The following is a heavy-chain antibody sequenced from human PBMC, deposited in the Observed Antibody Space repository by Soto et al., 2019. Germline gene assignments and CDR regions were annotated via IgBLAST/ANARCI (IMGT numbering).Heavy chain of an antibody. Sequence: GGSLRLSCAASGFIFSTYAMGWVRQTPGKGLEWVAGISGGGGGTYYADSVKGRFTISRDNSKDTLYLQMNSLRAEDTAVYYCAKGAISGSYFGRFDTWGQGMLVTVSS. CDR3: AKGAISGSYFGRFDT. D-gene: IGHD3-10*01. J-gene: IGHJ5*02. CDR1: GFIFSTYA. V-gene: IGHV3-23*01. CDR2: ISGGGGGT.